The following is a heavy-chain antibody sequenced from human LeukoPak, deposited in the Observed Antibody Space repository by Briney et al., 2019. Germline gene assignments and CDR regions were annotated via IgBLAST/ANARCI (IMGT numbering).Heavy chain of an antibody. V-gene: IGHV3-33*01. J-gene: IGHJ5*02. CDR2: IRYDGSNK. Sequence: PGGSLRLSCAASGFTFSSYGMRWVRQAPGKGLEWVAVIRYDGSNKYYADSVKGRFTISRDNSKNTLYLQMNSLRAEDTAVYYCARESAARVKLVAALFDPWGQGTLGTLSS. CDR3: ARESAARVKLVAALFDP. D-gene: IGHD6-13*01. CDR1: GFTFSSYG.